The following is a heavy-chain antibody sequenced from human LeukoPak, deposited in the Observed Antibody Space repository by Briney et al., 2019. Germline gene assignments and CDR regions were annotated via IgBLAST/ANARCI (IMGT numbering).Heavy chain of an antibody. CDR3: ARGLPSNPYYYDSSGYYYGRPGEYFDY. Sequence: KSSETLSLTCAVYGGSFSGYYWSWIRQPPGKGLEWIGEINHSGSTNYNPSLKSRVTISVDTSKNQFSLKLSSVTAADTAVYYCARGLPSNPYYYDSSGYYYGRPGEYFDYWGQGTLVTVSS. V-gene: IGHV4-34*01. D-gene: IGHD3-22*01. CDR2: INHSGST. CDR1: GGSFSGYY. J-gene: IGHJ4*02.